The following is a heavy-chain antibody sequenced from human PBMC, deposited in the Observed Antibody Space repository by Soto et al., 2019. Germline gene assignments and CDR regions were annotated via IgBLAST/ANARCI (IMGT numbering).Heavy chain of an antibody. V-gene: IGHV4-59*01. Sequence: TLSLTCTVAGGSISSYYCSWIPQPPGKGLGWIGYIYYSGSTNYNPSLKSRVTISVDTSKNQFSLKLSSVTAADTAVYSCARTLYSYGPRFDYWGQGTLVTVSS. J-gene: IGHJ4*02. CDR1: GGSISSYY. CDR3: ARTLYSYGPRFDY. CDR2: IYYSGST. D-gene: IGHD5-18*01.